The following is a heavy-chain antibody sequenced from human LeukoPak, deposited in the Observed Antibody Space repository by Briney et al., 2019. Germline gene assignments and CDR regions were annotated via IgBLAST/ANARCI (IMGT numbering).Heavy chain of an antibody. V-gene: IGHV4-39*01. Sequence: PSETLSLTCTVSGGSISSSSYYWGWIRQPPGKGLEWIGSIYYSGSTYYNPSLKSRVTISVDTSKNQFSLKLSSVTAADTAVYYCARYYSGSYGPLRYWGQGTLVTVSS. D-gene: IGHD1-26*01. J-gene: IGHJ4*02. CDR3: ARYYSGSYGPLRY. CDR1: GGSISSSSYY. CDR2: IYYSGST.